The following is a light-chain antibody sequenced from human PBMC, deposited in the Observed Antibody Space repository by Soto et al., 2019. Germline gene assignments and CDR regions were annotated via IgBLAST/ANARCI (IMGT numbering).Light chain of an antibody. Sequence: DTVMTQSPVPLSVSPGERATLSCKASQSVDSRLAWYQQKPGQAPRLLIYGASNRATGIPARFTGSWSGTEFTLTISSLQSEDVALYYCQQYNDWPRTLGLGTKVDI. CDR2: GAS. J-gene: IGKJ1*01. V-gene: IGKV3-15*01. CDR1: QSVDSR. CDR3: QQYNDWPRT.